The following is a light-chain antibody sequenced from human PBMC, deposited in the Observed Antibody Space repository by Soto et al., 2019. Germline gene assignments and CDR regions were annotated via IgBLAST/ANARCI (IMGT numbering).Light chain of an antibody. CDR3: SSYTSSTHVV. J-gene: IGLJ2*01. Sequence: QSVLTQPASVSGSPGQSITISCTGTSSDFGNYNLVSWYQQHPGKVPKLILFEVNKRPSGVSGRFSGSKSGNTASLTISGLQAEDEADYYCSSYTSSTHVVFGAGTKLTVL. CDR1: SSDFGNYNL. CDR2: EVN. V-gene: IGLV2-14*02.